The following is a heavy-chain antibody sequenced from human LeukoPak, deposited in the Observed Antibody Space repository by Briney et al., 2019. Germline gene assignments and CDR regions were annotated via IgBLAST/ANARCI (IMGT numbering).Heavy chain of an antibody. CDR3: ASDYGSGSYRFDY. CDR1: AAPISSYY. V-gene: IGHV4-59*01. CDR2: IYYSGST. Sequence: SETLSLTCTVSAAPISSYYWSWIRQPPGKGLEWFGYIYYSGSTTYNPSLKSRVTISLDTSKNQFSLKLSSVTAADTAVYYCASDYGSGSYRFDYWGQGTLVTVSS. D-gene: IGHD3-10*01. J-gene: IGHJ4*02.